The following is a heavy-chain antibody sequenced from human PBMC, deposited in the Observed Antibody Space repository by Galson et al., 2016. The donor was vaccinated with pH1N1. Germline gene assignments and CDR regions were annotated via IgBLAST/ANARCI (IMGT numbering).Heavy chain of an antibody. J-gene: IGHJ3*01. D-gene: IGHD1-14*01. CDR2: IMPIFGTT. CDR1: GGPLSSYA. Sequence: SVKVSCKASGGPLSSYATGWVRQAPGQGPEWMGGIMPIFGTTKYEQKFQGRVTITADEMSGSADMELSGLTSMDTAVYYCVRSTGYNKVNGPFGVWGQGTLVIVSS. CDR3: VRSTGYNKVNGPFGV. V-gene: IGHV1-69*13.